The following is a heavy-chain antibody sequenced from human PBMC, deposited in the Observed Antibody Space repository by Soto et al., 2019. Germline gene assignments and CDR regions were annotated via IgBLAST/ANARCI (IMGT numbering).Heavy chain of an antibody. CDR2: IRSKAYGGTT. CDR3: IGSYDFWSGYYNY. J-gene: IGHJ4*02. Sequence: GGSLRLSCTASGFTFGDYAMSWFRQAPGKGLEWVGFIRSKAYGGTTEYAASVKGRFTISRDDSKSIAYLQMNSLKTEDTAVYYCIGSYDFWSGYYNYWGQGTLVTVSS. CDR1: GFTFGDYA. V-gene: IGHV3-49*03. D-gene: IGHD3-3*01.